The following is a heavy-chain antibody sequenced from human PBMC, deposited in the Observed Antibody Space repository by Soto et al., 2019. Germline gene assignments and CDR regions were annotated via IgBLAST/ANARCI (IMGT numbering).Heavy chain of an antibody. Sequence: QVQLEQSGAEVKNPGASVKVSCKASGYTFTSSYMHWVRQAPGQGLEWMVVINPGGGLKSYAENRHGRVNMTRDTSTSTAYMELSSLRSEDTAIYSCARGLAVAYSPALLWGQGTLLTVYS. CDR3: ARGLAVAYSPALL. J-gene: IGHJ4*02. CDR1: GYTFTSSY. D-gene: IGHD6-19*01. V-gene: IGHV1-46*01. CDR2: INPGGGLK.